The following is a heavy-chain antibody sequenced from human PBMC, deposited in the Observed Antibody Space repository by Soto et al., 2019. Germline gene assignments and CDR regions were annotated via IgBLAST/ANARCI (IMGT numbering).Heavy chain of an antibody. CDR3: ARVTKLGIVGY. D-gene: IGHD7-27*01. Sequence: QVQLQESGPGLVKPSETLSLTCTVSGGSISSYYWSWIRQPPGKGLEWIGYIYYSGSTNYNPSLKSRVTISVDTSKNQFSLKLSSVTAADTAVYYCARVTKLGIVGYWGQGTLVTVSS. CDR1: GGSISSYY. CDR2: IYYSGST. J-gene: IGHJ4*02. V-gene: IGHV4-59*01.